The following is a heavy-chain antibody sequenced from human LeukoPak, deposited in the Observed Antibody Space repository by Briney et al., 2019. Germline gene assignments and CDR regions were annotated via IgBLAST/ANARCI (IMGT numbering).Heavy chain of an antibody. CDR1: GGTFSSYA. J-gene: IGHJ4*02. V-gene: IGHV1-69*05. D-gene: IGHD3-22*01. CDR2: IIPIFGTA. Sequence: SVKVSCKASGGTFSSYAISWVRQAPGQGLEWMGRIIPIFGTANYAQKFQGRVTITTDESTSAAYMELSSLRSEDTAVYYCARHRANYYDSSGYFSPFDYWGQGTLVTVSS. CDR3: ARHRANYYDSSGYFSPFDY.